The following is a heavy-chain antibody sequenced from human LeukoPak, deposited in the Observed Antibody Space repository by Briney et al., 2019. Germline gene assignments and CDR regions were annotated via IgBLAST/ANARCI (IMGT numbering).Heavy chain of an antibody. CDR2: IYYSGST. CDR3: ARMYYDFWSGSGWFDP. J-gene: IGHJ5*02. Sequence: KPSETLSLTCTVSGGSISSYYWSWIRQPPGKGLEWIGYIYYSGSTNDNPSLKSRVTISVDTSKNQFSLKLSSVTAADTAVYYCARMYYDFWSGSGWFDPWGQGTLVTVSS. CDR1: GGSISSYY. V-gene: IGHV4-59*01. D-gene: IGHD3-3*01.